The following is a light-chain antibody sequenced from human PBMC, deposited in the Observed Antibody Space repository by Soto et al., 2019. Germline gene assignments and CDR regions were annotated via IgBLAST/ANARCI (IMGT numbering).Light chain of an antibody. CDR2: GAS. J-gene: IGKJ2*01. Sequence: EIVMTQSPATLSVSPGERATISCRASQSVSSNLAWYQQKTGQAPTLVIYGASARATGIPARFSGSGSGTELNLTISRLQSEDFAVYYCQNYNNWPFTCGQGTKVDIK. CDR1: QSVSSN. V-gene: IGKV3-15*01. CDR3: QNYNNWPFT.